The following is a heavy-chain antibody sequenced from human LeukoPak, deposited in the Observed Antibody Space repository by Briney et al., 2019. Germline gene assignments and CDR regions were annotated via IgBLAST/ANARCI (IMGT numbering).Heavy chain of an antibody. CDR3: ARARVIPNFDY. CDR1: GGSISSYY. Sequence: ETLSLTXTVSGGSISSYYWSWIRQPPGKGLEWIGYIYYSGSTNYNPSLKSRVTISVDTSKNQFSLKLSSVTAADTAVYYCARARVIPNFDYWGQGTLVTVSS. V-gene: IGHV4-59*01. D-gene: IGHD2-8*01. CDR2: IYYSGST. J-gene: IGHJ4*02.